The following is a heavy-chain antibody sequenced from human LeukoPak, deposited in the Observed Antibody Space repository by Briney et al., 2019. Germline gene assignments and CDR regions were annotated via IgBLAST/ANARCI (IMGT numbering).Heavy chain of an antibody. Sequence: GGSLRLSCVASGFTFSSYAMTWVRQAPGKGLEWVSAISTSGDNTYYADSVRGRFTISRDNSKNTLYLQMNSLRADDTAVYYCARKVYHRFDYWGQGTLVTVSS. CDR1: GFTFSSYA. V-gene: IGHV3-23*01. J-gene: IGHJ4*02. CDR3: ARKVYHRFDY. D-gene: IGHD2-2*01. CDR2: ISTSGDNT.